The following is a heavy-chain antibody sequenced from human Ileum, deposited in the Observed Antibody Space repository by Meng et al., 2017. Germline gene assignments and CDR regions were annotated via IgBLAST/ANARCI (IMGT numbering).Heavy chain of an antibody. CDR2: INPNNGDT. J-gene: IGHJ4*02. D-gene: IGHD5-24*01. CDR3: TRGLTNNRNGDY. CDR1: GYSFTAYY. Sequence: ASVKVSCKTSGYSFTAYYIHWVRQAPGQGLEWMAWINPNNGDTNYAERLQGRVTVTRDTSISTAYMEMSRLTSDDTAVYYCTRGLTNNRNGDYWGQGTLVTVSS. V-gene: IGHV1-2*02.